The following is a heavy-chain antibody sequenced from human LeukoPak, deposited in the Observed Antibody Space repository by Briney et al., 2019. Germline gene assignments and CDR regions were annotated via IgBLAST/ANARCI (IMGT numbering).Heavy chain of an antibody. CDR3: ARVFARGGEISGSYYYY. Sequence: SVKVSCKASGGTFSTYAVNWLRQARGRGREWMGGIIPLLGTANYAQKFQGRVTITTDESTSTAYMELSSLRSEDTAIYYCARVFARGGEISGSYYYYWGQGTLVTVSS. CDR2: IIPLLGTA. D-gene: IGHD3-10*01. J-gene: IGHJ4*02. V-gene: IGHV1-69*05. CDR1: GGTFSTYA.